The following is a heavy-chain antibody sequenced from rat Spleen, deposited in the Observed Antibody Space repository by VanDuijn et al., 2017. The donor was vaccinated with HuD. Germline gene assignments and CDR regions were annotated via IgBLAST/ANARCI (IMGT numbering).Heavy chain of an antibody. CDR2: ISTGCGNT. J-gene: IGHJ1*01. D-gene: IGHD1-11*01. CDR1: GFTFSNYY. V-gene: IGHV5-25*01. CDR3: ARRGYTLWYFDF. Sequence: EVQLVESGGGLVQPGKSMKLSCAASGFTFSNYYMAWVRQAPTKGLEWVASISTGCGNTYYRDSVKGRFTITRDNQKSTLYLQMDRLRSEDTATYYCARRGYTLWYFDFWGPGTMVTVSS.